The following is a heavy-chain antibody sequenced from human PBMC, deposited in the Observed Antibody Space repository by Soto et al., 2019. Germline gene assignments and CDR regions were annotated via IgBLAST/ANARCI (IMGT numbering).Heavy chain of an antibody. CDR2: IYYSGST. CDR1: GGSISSYY. D-gene: IGHD6-6*01. J-gene: IGHJ4*02. V-gene: IGHV4-59*01. CDR3: AISSDAYSSSFDY. Sequence: SETLSLTCTVSGGSISSYYWSWIRQPPGKGLEWIGYIYYSGSTNYNPSLKSRVTISVDTSKNQFSLKLSSVTAADTAVYYCAISSDAYSSSFDYWGQGTLVTVSS.